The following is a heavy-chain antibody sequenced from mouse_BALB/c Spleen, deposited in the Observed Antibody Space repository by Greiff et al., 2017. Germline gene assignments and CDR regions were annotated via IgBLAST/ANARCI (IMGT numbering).Heavy chain of an antibody. V-gene: IGHV5-17*02. CDR1: GFTFSSFG. CDR2: ISSGSSTI. J-gene: IGHJ4*01. Sequence: EVQGVESGGGLVQPGGSRKLSCAASGFTFSSFGMHWVRQAPEKGLEWVAYISSGSSTIYYADTVKGRFTISRDNPKNTLFLQMTSLRSEDTAMYYCAREIYYDYDGGYYYAMDYWGQGTSVTVSS. CDR3: AREIYYDYDGGYYYAMDY. D-gene: IGHD2-4*01.